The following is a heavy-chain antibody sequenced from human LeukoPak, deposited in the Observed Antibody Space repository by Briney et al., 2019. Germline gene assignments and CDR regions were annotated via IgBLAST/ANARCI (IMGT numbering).Heavy chain of an antibody. CDR2: FHDSEST. V-gene: IGHV4-59*01. CDR1: GGSISNSY. CDR3: ARGDASGRPGIGFDF. D-gene: IGHD1-26*01. J-gene: IGHJ4*02. Sequence: SETLSLTCTVSGGSISNSYWSWIRQPPGKGLEWIGFFHDSESTNYNPSLKSRVSISLDTSENQVSLWLSSVTAADTAVYYCARGDASGRPGIGFDFWGQGTLVTVSS.